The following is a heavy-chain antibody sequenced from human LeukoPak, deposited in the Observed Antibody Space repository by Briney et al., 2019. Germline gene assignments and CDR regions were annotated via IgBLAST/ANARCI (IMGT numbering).Heavy chain of an antibody. CDR1: GFTFTRFA. CDR2: ISGSGDAT. J-gene: IGHJ5*02. D-gene: IGHD1-26*01. V-gene: IGHV3-23*01. CDR3: ARDPSGVGATWNWFDP. Sequence: GGSLRLSCAASGFTFTRFASSWVRQAPGKGLQWVSGISGSGDATYYADSVKGRFTISRDNSKNSVYLQMNSLRAEDTAVYYCARDPSGVGATWNWFDPWGQGTLVTVSS.